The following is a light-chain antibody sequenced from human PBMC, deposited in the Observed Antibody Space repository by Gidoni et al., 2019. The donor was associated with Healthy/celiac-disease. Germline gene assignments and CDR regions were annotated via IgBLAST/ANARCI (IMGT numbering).Light chain of an antibody. CDR3: QQSYSTPRCS. Sequence: DIQMTQPPSSLSASVGHSVTITCRVSQSISSYLDWYQQKPGKAPKLLIYDASSLQSGVPSRFSSSGSGRDFTLTISSRQPEDFATYYCQQSYSTPRCSFGQGTKLEIK. CDR1: QSISSY. CDR2: DAS. J-gene: IGKJ2*04. V-gene: IGKV1-39*01.